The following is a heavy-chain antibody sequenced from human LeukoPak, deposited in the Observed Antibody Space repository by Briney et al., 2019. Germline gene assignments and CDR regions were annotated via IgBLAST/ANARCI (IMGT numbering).Heavy chain of an antibody. J-gene: IGHJ4*02. CDR3: AKGHCSGGSCYSSSDY. Sequence: VGSLRLSCAASGFTFDDYAMHWVRQAPGKGLEWVSLISWDGGSTYYADSVKGRFTISRDNSKNSLYLQMNSLRAEDTALYYCAKGHCSGGSCYSSSDYWGQGTLVTVSS. CDR2: ISWDGGST. D-gene: IGHD2-15*01. V-gene: IGHV3-43D*03. CDR1: GFTFDDYA.